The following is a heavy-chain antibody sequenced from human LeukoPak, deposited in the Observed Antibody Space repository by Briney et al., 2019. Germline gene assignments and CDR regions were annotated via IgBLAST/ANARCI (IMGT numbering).Heavy chain of an antibody. Sequence: GGSLRLSCAASGFTVSSNYMSWVRQAPGKGLEWVSVIYSGGSTYHADSVKGRFTISRHNSKNTLYLQMNSLRAEDTAVYYCARSSGWRYRGIDYWGQGTLVTVSS. D-gene: IGHD6-19*01. CDR3: ARSSGWRYRGIDY. J-gene: IGHJ4*02. V-gene: IGHV3-53*04. CDR1: GFTVSSNY. CDR2: IYSGGST.